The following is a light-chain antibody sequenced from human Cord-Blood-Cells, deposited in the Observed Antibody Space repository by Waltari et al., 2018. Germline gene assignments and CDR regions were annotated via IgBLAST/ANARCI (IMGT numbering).Light chain of an antibody. CDR2: GAS. CDR1: QSVSSSY. CDR3: QQYGSSPYP. J-gene: IGKJ2*01. V-gene: IGKV3-20*01. Sequence: IVLTQSPGTLSLSPGERATLSDRASQSVSSSYLAWYQQKPGQAPRLLIYGASSRATGTPDRFSGSGSGTDFTLNISSLEPEDFAVYYCQQYGSSPYPFGQGTKLEIK.